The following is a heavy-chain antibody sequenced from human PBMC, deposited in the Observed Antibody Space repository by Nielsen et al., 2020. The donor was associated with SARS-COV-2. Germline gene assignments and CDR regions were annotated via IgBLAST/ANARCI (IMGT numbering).Heavy chain of an antibody. CDR2: INAGNGNT. CDR3: ARDPRSRIAGAGRSSGRFDY. D-gene: IGHD6-19*01. V-gene: IGHV1-3*01. J-gene: IGHJ4*02. Sequence: WVRQAPGQRLEWMGWINAGNGNTKYSQKFQGRVTITRDTSASTAYMELSSLRSEDTAVYYCARDPRSRIAGAGRSSGRFDYWGQGTLVTVSS.